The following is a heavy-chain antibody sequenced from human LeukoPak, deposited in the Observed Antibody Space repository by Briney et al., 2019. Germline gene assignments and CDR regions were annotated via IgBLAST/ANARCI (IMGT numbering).Heavy chain of an antibody. D-gene: IGHD4-11*01. CDR3: ATVTKVDFNY. Sequence: GSLRLSCAASGFTFSSYTFYWFRQPPGKGLEWVASVSVEGIGRYFPGSVEGRFAISRDDSKKSVFLQMSNLRPEDTAVYFCATVTKVDFNYWGQGTLVTVSS. CDR1: GFTFSSYT. V-gene: IGHV3-30*09. J-gene: IGHJ4*02. CDR2: VSVEGIGR.